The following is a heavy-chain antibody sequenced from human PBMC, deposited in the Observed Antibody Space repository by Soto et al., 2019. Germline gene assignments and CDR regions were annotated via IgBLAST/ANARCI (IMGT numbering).Heavy chain of an antibody. CDR2: ISYDGSNK. CDR1: GFTFSSYA. Sequence: LRLSCAASGFTFSSYAMHWVRQAPGKGLEWVAVISYDGSNKYYADSVKGRFTISRDNSKNTLYLQMNSLRAEDTAVYYCARDQQYYDSSGSFDYWGQGTLVTVSS. CDR3: ARDQQYYDSSGSFDY. D-gene: IGHD3-22*01. V-gene: IGHV3-30-3*01. J-gene: IGHJ4*02.